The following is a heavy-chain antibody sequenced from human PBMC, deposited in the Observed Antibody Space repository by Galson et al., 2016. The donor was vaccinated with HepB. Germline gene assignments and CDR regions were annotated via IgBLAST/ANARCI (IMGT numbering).Heavy chain of an antibody. CDR3: ARRRRRAGEDPLDY. V-gene: IGHV3-21*01. J-gene: IGHJ4*02. CDR1: GFTFSSSS. D-gene: IGHD3-10*01. CDR2: ISSVSAYI. Sequence: SLRLSCATSGFTFSSSSMNWVRQAPGKGLEWVSSISSVSAYIYYAESVRGRFTISRDDAKNSVFLHMNSLTAEDTAVYFCARRRRRAGEDPLDYWGQGTPVTVSS.